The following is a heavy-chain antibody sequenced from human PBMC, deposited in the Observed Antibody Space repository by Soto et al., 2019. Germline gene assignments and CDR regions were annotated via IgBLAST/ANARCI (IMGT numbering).Heavy chain of an antibody. D-gene: IGHD2-15*01. CDR2: ISSDGNNK. CDR3: EDGIRGRVQVSAFLLNRSSDL. V-gene: IGHV3-30-3*01. J-gene: IGHJ2*01. Sequence: PGKGLEWVAVISSDGNNKYYADSVKGRFTISRDNSNNTLYLQMTSLRAEDTFFYHAEDGIRGRVQVSAFLLNRSSDL.